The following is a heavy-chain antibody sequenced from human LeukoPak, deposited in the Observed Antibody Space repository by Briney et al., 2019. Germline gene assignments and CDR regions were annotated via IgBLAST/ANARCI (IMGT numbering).Heavy chain of an antibody. Sequence: ETLSLTCAVYGGSFSGYYWSWIRQPPGKGLEWVSAISGSGGSTYYADSVKGRFTISRDNSKNTLYLQMNSLRAEDTAVYYCAKEGLLQSFDYWGQGTLVTVSS. V-gene: IGHV3-23*01. J-gene: IGHJ4*02. CDR2: ISGSGGST. CDR1: GGSFSGYY. CDR3: AKEGLLQSFDY. D-gene: IGHD2-15*01.